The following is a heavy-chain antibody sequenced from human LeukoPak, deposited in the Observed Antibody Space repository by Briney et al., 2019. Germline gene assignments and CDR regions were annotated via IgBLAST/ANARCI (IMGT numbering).Heavy chain of an antibody. D-gene: IGHD3-16*02. J-gene: IGHJ3*02. CDR1: GGTFSSYA. Sequence: ASVKVSCKASGGTFSSYAISWVRQAPGQGLEWMGGIIPIFGTANYAQKFQGRVTITADESTSTAYMELSSLRSEDTAVYYCARASVITFVGVIVRGAFDIWGQGTMVTVSS. CDR3: ARASVITFVGVIVRGAFDI. CDR2: IIPIFGTA. V-gene: IGHV1-69*13.